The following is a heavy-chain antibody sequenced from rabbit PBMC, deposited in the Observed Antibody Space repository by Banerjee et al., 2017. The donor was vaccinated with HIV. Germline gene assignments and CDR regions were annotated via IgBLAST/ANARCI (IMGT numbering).Heavy chain of an antibody. Sequence: QSLEESGGDLVKPGASLTLTCTASGFSFSSSQYSHYMCWVRQAPGKGLEWIACIVAGSSGSTYYASWAKGRFTISKTSSTTVTLRMTSLTAADTATYFCARGVYVGYGVYGYATHGMDLWGPGTLVTVS. V-gene: IGHV1S40*01. J-gene: IGHJ6*01. CDR2: IVAGSSGST. CDR1: GFSFSSSQYSHY. D-gene: IGHD6-1*01. CDR3: ARGVYVGYGVYGYATHGMDL.